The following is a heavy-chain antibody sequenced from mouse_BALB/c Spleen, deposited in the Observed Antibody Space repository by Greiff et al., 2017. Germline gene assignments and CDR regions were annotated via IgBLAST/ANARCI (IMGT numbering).Heavy chain of an antibody. CDR3: ARGWLRGAMDY. J-gene: IGHJ4*01. D-gene: IGHD2-2*01. CDR1: GFNIKDTY. V-gene: IGHV14-3*02. CDR2: IDPANGNT. Sequence: VQLKQSGAELVKPGASVKLSCTASGFNIKDTYMHWVKQRPEQGLEWIGRIDPANGNTKYDPKFQGKATITADTSSNTAYLQLSSLTSEDTAVYYCARGWLRGAMDYWGQGTSVTVSS.